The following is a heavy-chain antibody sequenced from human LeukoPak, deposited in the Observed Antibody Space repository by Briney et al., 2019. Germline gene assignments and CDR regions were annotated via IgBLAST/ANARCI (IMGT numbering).Heavy chain of an antibody. D-gene: IGHD2-8*01. J-gene: IGHJ4*02. Sequence: HPGGSLRLSCSASGFTFRTSAMHWVRQAPGKGLEYVSGISSSGVTTYYAASVKGRFTISRDNSKNTLYLQMSSLRVEDTAVYYCVKDTYGFDYWGPGTLVTVS. CDR3: VKDTYGFDY. CDR2: ISSSGVTT. V-gene: IGHV3-64D*06. CDR1: GFTFRTSA.